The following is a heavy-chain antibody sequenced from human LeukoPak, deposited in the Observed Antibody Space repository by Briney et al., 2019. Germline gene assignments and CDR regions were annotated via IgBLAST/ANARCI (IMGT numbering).Heavy chain of an antibody. D-gene: IGHD4-17*01. CDR1: GFTFSIYA. V-gene: IGHV3-23*01. CDR3: AKESTVTPGNVNWFDT. CDR2: ISGSGGNT. Sequence: GGSLRLSSGTSGFTFSIYAMTSVRQAPGKGLERVSTISGSGGNTYYADSVKGRFTISRDNSKNTLYLQMNRLRAEDTAVYYCAKESTVTPGNVNWFDTWGQGTLVTVSS. J-gene: IGHJ5*02.